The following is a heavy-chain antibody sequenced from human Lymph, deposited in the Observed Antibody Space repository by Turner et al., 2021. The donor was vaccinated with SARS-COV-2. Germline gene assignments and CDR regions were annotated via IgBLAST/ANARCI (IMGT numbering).Heavy chain of an antibody. CDR1: GFTFSSCG. CDR2: RGYDGSNK. Sequence: VQLLESGGGVVQPGRSLRLSCAASGFTFSSCGMHWVRQAQGKGLEWVAVRGYDGSNKYDADSVKGRFTISRDNSKNTLYLQMNSLRAEDTAVYYCARETYYSDRRPLDYWGQGTLVTVSS. CDR3: ARETYYSDRRPLDY. D-gene: IGHD3-22*01. V-gene: IGHV3-33*01. J-gene: IGHJ4*02.